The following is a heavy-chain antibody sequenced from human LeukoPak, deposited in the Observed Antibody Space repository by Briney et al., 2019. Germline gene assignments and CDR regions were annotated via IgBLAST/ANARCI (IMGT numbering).Heavy chain of an antibody. V-gene: IGHV3-11*01. CDR1: GFSVTDYY. D-gene: IGHD3-10*01. Sequence: PGGSLRLSCAASGFSVTDYYMNWIRQSPGKGLEWVSHITKKTAIEYADSVKGRFTISRDNANNLLLLQMDSLRPEDTGVYYCARGTCYSGSGPGNWFDPWGHGTLVTVSS. J-gene: IGHJ5*02. CDR3: ARGTCYSGSGPGNWFDP. CDR2: ITKKTAI.